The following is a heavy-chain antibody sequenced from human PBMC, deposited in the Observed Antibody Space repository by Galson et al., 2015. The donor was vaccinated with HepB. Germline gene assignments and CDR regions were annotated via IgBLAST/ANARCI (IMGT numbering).Heavy chain of an antibody. V-gene: IGHV3-30*18. CDR2: ISYDGSNK. D-gene: IGHD3-9*01. CDR1: GFTFSSYA. J-gene: IGHJ4*02. CDR3: AKPPANILTGYYFDY. Sequence: SLRLSCAASGFTFSSYAMHWVRQAPGKGLEWVAVISYDGSNKYYADSVKGRFTISRDNSKNTLYLQMNSLRAEDTAVYYCAKPPANILTGYYFDYWGQGTLVTVSS.